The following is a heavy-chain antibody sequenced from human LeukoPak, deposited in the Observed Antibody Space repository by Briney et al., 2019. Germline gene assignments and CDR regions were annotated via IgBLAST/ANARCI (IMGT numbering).Heavy chain of an antibody. J-gene: IGHJ4*02. Sequence: SETLSLTCTVSGGSISSSSYYWGWIRQPPGKGLEWIGSIYYSGSTYYNPALKSRVTISVDTSKNQFSLKLSSVTAADTAVYYCARVTPGTIDYWGQGTLVTVSS. CDR2: IYYSGST. CDR3: ARVTPGTIDY. D-gene: IGHD1-1*01. V-gene: IGHV4-39*07. CDR1: GGSISSSSYY.